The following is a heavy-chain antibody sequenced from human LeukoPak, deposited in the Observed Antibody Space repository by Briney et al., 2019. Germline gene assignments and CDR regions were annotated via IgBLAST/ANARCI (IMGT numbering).Heavy chain of an antibody. D-gene: IGHD6-6*01. CDR1: GFTFSSYS. J-gene: IGHJ4*02. CDR3: ARASEYSSSSGVDY. Sequence: PGGSLRLSCAASGFTFSSYSMNWVRQAPGKGLEWVSSISSSSSYIYYADPVKGRFTISRDNAKNSLYLQMNSLRAEGTAVYYCARASEYSSSSGVDYWGQGTLVTVSS. V-gene: IGHV3-21*01. CDR2: ISSSSSYI.